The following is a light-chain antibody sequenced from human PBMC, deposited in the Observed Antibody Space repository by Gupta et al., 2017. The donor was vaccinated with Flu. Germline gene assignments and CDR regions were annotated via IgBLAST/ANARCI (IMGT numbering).Light chain of an antibody. Sequence: TLSLSPGERATLSCRASQSVSTYLAWYQQKPGQAPRLLIYDASDRATGIPARFSGRGAGTDFTLTISSREPEDFAVYYCQQRSNWPPRATFGQGTRLEIK. J-gene: IGKJ5*01. CDR1: QSVSTY. CDR3: QQRSNWPPRAT. CDR2: DAS. V-gene: IGKV3-11*01.